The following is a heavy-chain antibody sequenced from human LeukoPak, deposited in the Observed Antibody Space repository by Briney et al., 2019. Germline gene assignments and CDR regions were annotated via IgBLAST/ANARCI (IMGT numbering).Heavy chain of an antibody. D-gene: IGHD3-22*01. CDR2: ISAYNGNT. Sequence: ASVKISCKASGYTFTSYGISWVRQAPGQGLEWMGWISAYNGNTIYAQKLQGRVTMTTDTSTSTDYMELRSLRSDDTAVYYCARDNPLPLSMIVVGHVSFDYWGQGTLVTVSS. CDR1: GYTFTSYG. J-gene: IGHJ4*02. V-gene: IGHV1-18*01. CDR3: ARDNPLPLSMIVVGHVSFDY.